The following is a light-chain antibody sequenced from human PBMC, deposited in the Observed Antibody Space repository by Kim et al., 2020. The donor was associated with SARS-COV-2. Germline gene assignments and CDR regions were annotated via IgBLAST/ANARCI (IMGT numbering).Light chain of an antibody. CDR2: KAS. J-gene: IGKJ1*01. CDR3: QQYDTYPWT. V-gene: IGKV1-5*03. CDR1: QYITRR. Sequence: ASVGDRVTITCRASQYITRRLAWYQQKPGKAPKVLISKASTLESGVPSTFSGSGSGTDFTLTINSLQPDDFATYYCQQYDTYPWTFGQGTKVDIK.